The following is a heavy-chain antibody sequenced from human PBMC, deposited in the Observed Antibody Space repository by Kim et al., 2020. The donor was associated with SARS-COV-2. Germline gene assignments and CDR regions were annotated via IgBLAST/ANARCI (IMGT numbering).Heavy chain of an antibody. D-gene: IGHD1-26*01. CDR3: AKDRGELRDGVYYFDY. CDR2: ISYDGSNK. V-gene: IGHV3-30*18. Sequence: GGSLRLSCAASGFTFSSYGMHWVRQAPGKGLEWVAVISYDGSNKYYADSVKGRFTISRDNSKNTLYLQMNSLRAEDTAVYYCAKDRGELRDGVYYFDYWGQGTLVTVSS. CDR1: GFTFSSYG. J-gene: IGHJ4*02.